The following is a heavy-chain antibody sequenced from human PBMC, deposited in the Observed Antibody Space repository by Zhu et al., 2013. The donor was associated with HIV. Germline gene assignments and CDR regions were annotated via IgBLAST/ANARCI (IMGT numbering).Heavy chain of an antibody. V-gene: IGHV1-18*01. J-gene: IGHJ6*02. D-gene: IGHD4-17*01. CDR3: VRDDTHTGYYFGMDV. CDR1: GYIFTQYG. CDR2: SSGHNGNS. Sequence: QVQLVQSGVEVKKPGASVKVSCKTSGYIFTQYGVTWVRQAPGQGLEWVGWSSGHNGNSNSAQKFRGRVTMTIDTSTTTAYLEVRSLTSEDTAVYYCVRDDTHTGYYFGMDVWGQGTTVTVSS.